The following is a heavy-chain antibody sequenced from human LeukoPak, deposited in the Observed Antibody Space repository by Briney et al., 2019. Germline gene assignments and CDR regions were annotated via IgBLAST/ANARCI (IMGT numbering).Heavy chain of an antibody. CDR1: GFTFSSYT. J-gene: IGHJ4*02. Sequence: GGSLRLSCAASGFTFSSYTLNWVRHAPGEGLEWVSSISSSSSYINYADLVKGRFTISRDNAKNSLYLQMNSLRAEDTAVYYCARDVTHCGGDCYSGDYWGQGTLVTVSS. CDR3: ARDVTHCGGDCYSGDY. D-gene: IGHD2-21*02. V-gene: IGHV3-21*01. CDR2: ISSSSSYI.